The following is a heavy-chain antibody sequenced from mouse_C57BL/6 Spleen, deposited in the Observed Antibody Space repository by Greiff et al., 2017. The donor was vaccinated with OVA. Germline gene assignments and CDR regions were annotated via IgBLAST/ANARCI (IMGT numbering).Heavy chain of an antibody. Sequence: QVQLKESGPGLVAPSQSLSITCTVSGFSLTSYGVHWVRQPPGKGLEWLVVIWSDGSTTYNSALKSRLSISKDNSKSQVFLKMNSLQTDDTAMYYCARSSSRSNWYYAMDYWGQGTSVTVSS. J-gene: IGHJ4*01. CDR3: ARSSSRSNWYYAMDY. D-gene: IGHD1-1*01. CDR2: IWSDGST. V-gene: IGHV2-6*03. CDR1: GFSLTSYG.